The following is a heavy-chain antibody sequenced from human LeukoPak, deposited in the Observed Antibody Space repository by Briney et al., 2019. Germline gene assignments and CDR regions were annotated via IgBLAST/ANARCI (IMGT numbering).Heavy chain of an antibody. CDR2: ISSSGSTI. D-gene: IGHD6-13*01. J-gene: IGHJ6*01. CDR1: GFTFSSYE. Sequence: AGGSLRLSCAAPGFTFSSYEMNWVRQAPGKGLEWVSYISSSGSTIYYADSVKGRFTISRDNAKNSLYLQMNSLRAEDTAVYYCARDQAENYGMDVWGQGTTVTVSS. CDR3: ARDQAENYGMDV. V-gene: IGHV3-48*03.